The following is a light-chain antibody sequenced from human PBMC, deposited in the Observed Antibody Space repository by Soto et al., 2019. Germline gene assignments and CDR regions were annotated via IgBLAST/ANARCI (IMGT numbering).Light chain of an antibody. CDR1: QSISSW. J-gene: IGKJ1*01. CDR3: QQYNSYSPWT. V-gene: IGKV1-5*01. Sequence: DIPMTQSPSTLSASVGDRVTITCRASQSISSWLAWYQQKPGKAPKLLIDDASSLESGCPSRFSGSGSGTKFTLTISSLQPDDFATYYCQQYNSYSPWTFGQGTKVEIK. CDR2: DAS.